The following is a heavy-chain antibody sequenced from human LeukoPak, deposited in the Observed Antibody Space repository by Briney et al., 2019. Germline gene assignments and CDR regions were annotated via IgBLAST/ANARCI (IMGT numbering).Heavy chain of an antibody. CDR1: GYTFASFG. Sequence: GASVKVSCKASGYTFASFGITWVRQAPGQGLEWMGWINTHNGDTNYAQKLQGRVTMTTDTSTSTAYMELRSLRSDDTAVYYCARWDKAAAGTSYWGQGTLVTVSS. V-gene: IGHV1-18*01. D-gene: IGHD6-13*01. CDR3: ARWDKAAAGTSY. J-gene: IGHJ4*02. CDR2: INTHNGDT.